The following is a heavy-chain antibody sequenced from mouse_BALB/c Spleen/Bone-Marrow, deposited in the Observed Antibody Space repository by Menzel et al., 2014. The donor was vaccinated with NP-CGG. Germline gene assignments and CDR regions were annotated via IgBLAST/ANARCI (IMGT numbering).Heavy chain of an antibody. Sequence: VQLQQSGAELGMPGASVKMSCKASGYTFTDNWTYWVKQMPGQGLEWIGAIDTSDSYTNYNQKFMGKASLTVDASSSTAYMQVSSLTSDDSAVYYCARGGHDFSLDYWGQGTSVTVSS. CDR2: IDTSDSYT. J-gene: IGHJ4*01. D-gene: IGHD2-4*01. CDR1: GYTFTDNW. V-gene: IGHV1-69*01. CDR3: ARGGHDFSLDY.